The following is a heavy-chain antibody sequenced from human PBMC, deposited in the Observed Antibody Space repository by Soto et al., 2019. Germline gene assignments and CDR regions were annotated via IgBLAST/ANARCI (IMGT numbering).Heavy chain of an antibody. Sequence: ASVPVSSKASSFTGPRYGISCVQLSRLQWLDWMGCISAYNGNTHYAQKLQGRATITTDTSTSTAYKELRSLSSDDTAVYYCARARFGGAVAGSECDYWGQGTLVTVSS. CDR2: ISAYNGNT. CDR3: ARARFGGAVAGSECDY. D-gene: IGHD6-19*01. J-gene: IGHJ4*02. V-gene: IGHV1-18*01. CDR1: SFTGPRYG.